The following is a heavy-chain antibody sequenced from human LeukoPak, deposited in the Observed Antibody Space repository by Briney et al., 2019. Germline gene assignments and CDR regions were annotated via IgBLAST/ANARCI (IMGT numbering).Heavy chain of an antibody. Sequence: ESLKISCKDSGYLFTSYWIAWVRQRPGKGLEWMGIIYPGDSDTRYSPSFQGQVTISADKSINTAYLHWSSLKASDTAIYYCARQDGSGTYDAFNVWGQETMVTV. CDR1: GYLFTSYW. D-gene: IGHD3-10*01. J-gene: IGHJ3*01. CDR3: ARQDGSGTYDAFNV. CDR2: IYPGDSDT. V-gene: IGHV5-51*01.